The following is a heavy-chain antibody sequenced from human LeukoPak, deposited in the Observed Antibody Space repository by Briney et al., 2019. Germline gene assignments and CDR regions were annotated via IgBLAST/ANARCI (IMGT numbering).Heavy chain of an antibody. CDR3: ASHSSGWSQPFDY. CDR2: IYPGDSDT. Sequence: GESLKISCKGSGYSFTSYWIGWVRQMPGKGLEWMGIIYPGDSDTRYSPSFQGQVPISARQFLGTAYLQWSRLKASDTAMYYCASHSSGWSQPFDYWGQGTLVTVSS. J-gene: IGHJ4*02. D-gene: IGHD6-19*01. V-gene: IGHV5-51*01. CDR1: GYSFTSYW.